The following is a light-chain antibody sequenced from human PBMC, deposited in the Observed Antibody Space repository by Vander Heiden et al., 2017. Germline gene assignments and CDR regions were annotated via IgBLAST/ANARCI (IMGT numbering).Light chain of an antibody. V-gene: IGKV2-28*01. CDR3: MQALQTPRT. CDR1: QSLLHSNGYNY. J-gene: IGKJ1*01. CDR2: LGS. Sequence: DIVMTQSPLSLPVTPGEPASISCRSSQSLLHSNGYNYLDWYLQKPGQAQQLLIYLGSNRAAGVPDRFSGSGSGTDFTLKISRVEAEDVGVYYCMQALQTPRTFGQGTKVEIK.